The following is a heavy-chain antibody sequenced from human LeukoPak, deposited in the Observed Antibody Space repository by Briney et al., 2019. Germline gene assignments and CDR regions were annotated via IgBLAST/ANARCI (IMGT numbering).Heavy chain of an antibody. Sequence: PSETLSLTCTVSGGSINSYYWSWIRQPPVKGLEWIGYIFYSGTTNYNPSLKSRVTISIDTSKNQFSLKLSSVTTADTAVYYCARDQSSTWGGYNWFDPWGQGTLVTVSS. J-gene: IGHJ5*02. CDR2: IFYSGTT. D-gene: IGHD3-16*01. V-gene: IGHV4-59*01. CDR3: ARDQSSTWGGYNWFDP. CDR1: GGSINSYY.